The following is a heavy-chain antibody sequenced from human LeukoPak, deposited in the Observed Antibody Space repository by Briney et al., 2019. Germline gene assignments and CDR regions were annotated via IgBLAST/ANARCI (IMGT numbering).Heavy chain of an antibody. CDR2: INPNSGGT. Sequence: ASVKVSCKASGYTFTGYYMHWVRQAPGQGLEWMGWINPNSGGTNYAQKFQGRVTMTRDTSISTAYMELSRLRSDDTAVYYCASNWNYLDPWFDPWGQGTLVTVSS. D-gene: IGHD1-7*01. V-gene: IGHV1-2*02. J-gene: IGHJ5*02. CDR1: GYTFTGYY. CDR3: ASNWNYLDPWFDP.